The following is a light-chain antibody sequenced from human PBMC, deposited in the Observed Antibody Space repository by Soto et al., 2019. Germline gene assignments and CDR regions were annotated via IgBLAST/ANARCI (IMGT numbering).Light chain of an antibody. Sequence: QSVLTQPASVSGYPGQSITISCTGTSSDVGSYNYVSWYQQHPGKAPKLMIYEVSDRPSGISSRFSGSKSGNTASLTISGLQTEDEADYYCSSYTSSSTLFGTGTRSPS. CDR3: SSYTSSSTL. CDR2: EVS. V-gene: IGLV2-14*01. J-gene: IGLJ1*01. CDR1: SSDVGSYNY.